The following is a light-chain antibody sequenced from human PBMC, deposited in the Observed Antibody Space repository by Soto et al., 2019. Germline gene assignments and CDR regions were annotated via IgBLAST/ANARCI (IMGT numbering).Light chain of an antibody. J-gene: IGKJ2*01. V-gene: IGKV1-12*01. CDR2: TAT. CDR3: QQSNTFPFA. Sequence: DIQMTQSPASVSASVGDRVTMTCRASQDIANWVAWYQQKPGTAPKALIFTATTLRSGVPSRFSGSGSGTEFSLTISGLQPEDFATYYCQQSNTFPFAFGQGTKVEMK. CDR1: QDIANW.